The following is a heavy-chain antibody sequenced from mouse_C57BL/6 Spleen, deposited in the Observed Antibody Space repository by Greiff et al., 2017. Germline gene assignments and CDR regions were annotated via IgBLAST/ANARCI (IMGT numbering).Heavy chain of an antibody. CDR3: ARENGSSYDYYAMDY. CDR1: GYSFTDYN. Sequence: VQLQQSGPELVKPGASVKISCKASGYSFTDYNMNWVKQSNGKSLEWIGVINPNYGTTSYNQKFKGKATLTLDQSSSTAYMQLNSLTSEDSAVYYCARENGSSYDYYAMDYWGQGTSVTVSS. J-gene: IGHJ4*01. CDR2: INPNYGTT. D-gene: IGHD1-1*01. V-gene: IGHV1-39*01.